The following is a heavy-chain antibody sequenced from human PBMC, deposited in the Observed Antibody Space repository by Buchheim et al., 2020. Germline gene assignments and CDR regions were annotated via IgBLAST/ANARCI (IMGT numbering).Heavy chain of an antibody. D-gene: IGHD1-1*01. J-gene: IGHJ4*02. Sequence: QVQLVESGGGVVQPGRSLRLSCAASGFTFSSYGMHWVRQAPGKGLEWVAVISYDGSSKHYGDSVKGRFTVSRDNSNNPLYLQMDSLRADDTAVYYCVKEWNLNYFFDYWGQGTL. CDR2: ISYDGSSK. CDR1: GFTFSSYG. V-gene: IGHV3-30*18. CDR3: VKEWNLNYFFDY.